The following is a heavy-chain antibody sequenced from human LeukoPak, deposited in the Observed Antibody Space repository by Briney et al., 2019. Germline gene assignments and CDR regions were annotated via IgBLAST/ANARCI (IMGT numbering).Heavy chain of an antibody. V-gene: IGHV5-10-1*01. CDR3: ARHRLDYDILTGYSSYYYYYGMDV. Sequence: GGSLKISCKGSGYSFTSYWISWVRQMPGKGLEWMGRIDPSDSYTNYSPSFQGHVTISADKSISTAYLQWSSLKASDTAMYYCARHRLDYDILTGYSSYYYYYGMDVWGQGTTVTVSS. J-gene: IGHJ6*02. CDR2: IDPSDSYT. CDR1: GYSFTSYW. D-gene: IGHD3-9*01.